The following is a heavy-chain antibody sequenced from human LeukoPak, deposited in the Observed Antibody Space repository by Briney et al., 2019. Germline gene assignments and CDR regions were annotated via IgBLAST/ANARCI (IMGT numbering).Heavy chain of an antibody. CDR2: ISWNSGSI. V-gene: IGHV3-9*01. CDR3: ARALPIKTTVTTYDFDL. D-gene: IGHD4-17*01. J-gene: IGHJ2*01. Sequence: SLRLSCAASGFTFDDYAMHWVRQAPGKGLEWVSGISWNSGSIGYADSVKGRFTISRDNAKNSLYLQMNSLRAEDTALYYCARALPIKTTVTTYDFDLWGRGTLVTVSS. CDR1: GFTFDDYA.